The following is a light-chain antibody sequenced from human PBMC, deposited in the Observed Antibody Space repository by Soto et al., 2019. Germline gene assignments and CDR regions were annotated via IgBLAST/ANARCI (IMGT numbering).Light chain of an antibody. V-gene: IGLV2-14*01. CDR3: SSYSGSTAFYV. J-gene: IGLJ1*01. CDR1: SSDVGYYNF. Sequence: QSALTQPASVSGSPGQSITISCTGTSSDVGYYNFVSWYQQHPGKAPKLIIYEVSNRPSGVTNRFSASKSGNTASLTISGLQAEDEADYHCSSYSGSTAFYVFGTGTKVTVL. CDR2: EVS.